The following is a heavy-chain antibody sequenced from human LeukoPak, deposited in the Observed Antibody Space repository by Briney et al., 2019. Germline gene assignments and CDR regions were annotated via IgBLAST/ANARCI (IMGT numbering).Heavy chain of an antibody. CDR3: ARVPLSHYDILTGYSLYWFDP. J-gene: IGHJ5*02. Sequence: SETLSLTCTVSGYSISSGYYWGWIRQPPGKGLEWIGSIYHSGSTYYNPSLKSRVTISVDTSKNQFSLKLSSVTAADTAVYYCARVPLSHYDILTGYSLYWFDPWGQGTLVTVSS. D-gene: IGHD3-9*01. CDR2: IYHSGST. CDR1: GYSISSGYY. V-gene: IGHV4-38-2*02.